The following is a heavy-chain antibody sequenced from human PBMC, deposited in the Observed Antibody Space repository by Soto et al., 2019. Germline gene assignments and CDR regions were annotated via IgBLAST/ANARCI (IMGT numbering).Heavy chain of an antibody. CDR2: IVPIFGST. CDR1: GGTFNNFA. Sequence: QVQLVQSGAEVKKPGSSVTVSCKASGGTFNNFAISWVRQAPGQGLEWMVGIVPIFGSTDYARQYQGRVTIPADESTSTGDMELSSLRSEDTAGNYCARDVPVEMNQNAYLDYWGHGTLVTVSS. J-gene: IGHJ4*01. CDR3: ARDVPVEMNQNAYLDY. D-gene: IGHD2-2*01. V-gene: IGHV1-69*01.